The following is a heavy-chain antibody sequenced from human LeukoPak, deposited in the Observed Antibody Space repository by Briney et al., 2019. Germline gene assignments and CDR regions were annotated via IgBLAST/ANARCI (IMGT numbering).Heavy chain of an antibody. CDR1: GFTFSSYA. J-gene: IGHJ4*02. CDR3: AKVIRSVYDILTGYFDY. D-gene: IGHD3-9*01. V-gene: IGHV3-23*01. Sequence: GGSLRLSCAASGFTFSSYAMSWVRQAPGKGLEWVSAISSSGGSTYYADSVKGRFTISRDNSKNTLYLQMNSLRAEDTAVYYCAKVIRSVYDILTGYFDYWGQGTLVTVSS. CDR2: ISSSGGST.